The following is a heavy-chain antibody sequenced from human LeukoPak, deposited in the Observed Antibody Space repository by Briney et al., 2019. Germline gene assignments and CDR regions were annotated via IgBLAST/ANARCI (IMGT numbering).Heavy chain of an antibody. V-gene: IGHV1-24*01. CDR2: FDHENDET. CDR1: GYTISELS. J-gene: IGHJ4*02. Sequence: ASVKVSCKVSGYTISELSMYWVRQGPGKGLAWMGSFDHENDETIYAQNFQGRISMTEDTSTQTAYMELTSLGSEDTAVYYCATDGSGRYSVDCWGQGTLVTVSS. D-gene: IGHD3-10*01. CDR3: ATDGSGRYSVDC.